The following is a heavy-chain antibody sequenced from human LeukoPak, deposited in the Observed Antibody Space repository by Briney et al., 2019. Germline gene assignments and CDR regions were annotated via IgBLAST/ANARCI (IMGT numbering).Heavy chain of an antibody. V-gene: IGHV3-21*01. Sequence: GSLRLSCAASGFTFSSYSMNWVRQAPGKGLEWVSSISSSSSYIYYADSVKGRFTISRDNAKNSLYLQMNSLTAEDTAVYYCARDKWYSSSWFPCDYWGQGTLVTVSS. CDR2: ISSSSSYI. CDR3: ARDKWYSSSWFPCDY. D-gene: IGHD6-13*01. CDR1: GFTFSSYS. J-gene: IGHJ4*02.